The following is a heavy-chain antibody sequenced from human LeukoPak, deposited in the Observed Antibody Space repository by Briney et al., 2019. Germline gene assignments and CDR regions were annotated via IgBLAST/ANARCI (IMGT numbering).Heavy chain of an antibody. Sequence: PGESLKISCKGSGYSFTSYWIGWVRQMPRKGLEWMGIIYPGDSDTRYSPSFQGQVPISADKSISTAYLQWSSLKASDTAMYYCARLKPYCSSTSCYYYGMDVWGQGTTVTVSS. CDR1: GYSFTSYW. V-gene: IGHV5-51*03. CDR3: ARLKPYCSSTSCYYYGMDV. J-gene: IGHJ6*02. D-gene: IGHD2-2*01. CDR2: IYPGDSDT.